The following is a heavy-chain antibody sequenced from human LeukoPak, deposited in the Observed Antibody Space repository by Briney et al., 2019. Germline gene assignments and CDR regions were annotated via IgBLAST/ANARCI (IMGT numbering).Heavy chain of an antibody. CDR1: GGSISSYY. D-gene: IGHD6-13*01. V-gene: IGHV4-59*01. CDR3: ARAPRIAAAGTWWFDP. Sequence: SETLSLTCTVSGGSISSYYWSWIRQPPGKGLEWIGYMYYSGNTNYNPSLKSRVTISVDTSKNQFSLKLSSVTAADTAVYYCARAPRIAAAGTWWFDPWGQGTLVTVSS. J-gene: IGHJ5*02. CDR2: MYYSGNT.